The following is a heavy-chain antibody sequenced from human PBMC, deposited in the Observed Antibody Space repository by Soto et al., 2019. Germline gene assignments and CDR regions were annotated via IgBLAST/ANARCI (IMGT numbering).Heavy chain of an antibody. Sequence: EVQLVESGGGLVQPGGSLRLSCAASGFNFRRYGMSWVRQAPGKGLEWVANIKEDGSEQYYVDSVKGRFTIFRDNAKNSLSLQMNSLRAEDTAIYYCARDPTASYGDSLLFDYWGQGTLVIVSS. CDR2: IKEDGSEQ. J-gene: IGHJ4*02. D-gene: IGHD4-17*01. CDR1: GFNFRRYG. CDR3: ARDPTASYGDSLLFDY. V-gene: IGHV3-7*01.